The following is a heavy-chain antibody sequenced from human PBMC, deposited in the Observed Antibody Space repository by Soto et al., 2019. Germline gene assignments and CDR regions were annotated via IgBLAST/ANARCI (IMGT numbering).Heavy chain of an antibody. CDR1: GYTFTSYY. Sequence: GASVKVSCKASGYTFTSYYLHWVRQAPGQGLEWMGIINPSGGSTSYAQKFQGRVAMTRDTSTSTVYMELSSLRSEDTAVYYCAWIDTAMVYHYGMDVWGQGTTVNVSP. CDR2: INPSGGST. V-gene: IGHV1-46*01. D-gene: IGHD5-18*01. CDR3: AWIDTAMVYHYGMDV. J-gene: IGHJ6*01.